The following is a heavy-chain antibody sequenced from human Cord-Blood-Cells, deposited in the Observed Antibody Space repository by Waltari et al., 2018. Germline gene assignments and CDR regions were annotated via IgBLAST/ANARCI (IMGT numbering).Heavy chain of an antibody. D-gene: IGHD3-16*01. V-gene: IGHV3-33*01. Sequence: QVQLVESGGGVVQPGRSLRLSCSASGFTFISYGSHWVRQAPGKGLEWVAVIWYDGSNKYYADSVKGRFTISRDNSKNTLYLQMNSLRAEDTAVYYCARDRFGTFFDYWGQGTLVTVSS. J-gene: IGHJ4*02. CDR3: ARDRFGTFFDY. CDR1: GFTFISYG. CDR2: IWYDGSNK.